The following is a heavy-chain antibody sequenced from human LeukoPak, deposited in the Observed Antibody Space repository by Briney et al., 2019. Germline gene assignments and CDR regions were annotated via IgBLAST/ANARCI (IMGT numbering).Heavy chain of an antibody. D-gene: IGHD2-2*01. J-gene: IGHJ5*02. CDR2: IYYSGST. CDR3: ATRPVFCSSTSCEGFDP. Sequence: SETLSLTCTVSGGSISSGGYYWSWIRQHPGKGLEWIGYIYYSGSTYYNPSLKSRVTISVDTSKNQFSLKLSSVTAADTAVYYCATRPVFCSSTSCEGFDPWGQGTLVTVSS. CDR1: GGSISSGGYY. V-gene: IGHV4-31*03.